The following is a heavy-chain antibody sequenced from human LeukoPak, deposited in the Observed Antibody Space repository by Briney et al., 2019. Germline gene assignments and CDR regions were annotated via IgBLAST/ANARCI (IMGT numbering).Heavy chain of an antibody. CDR3: ANVVYDTSGVYYYYMDV. CDR2: IYYSGST. V-gene: IGHV4-31*03. Sequence: SQTLSLTCTVYGGSISSGGYYWSWTRQHPGKGLEWIGDIYYSGSTHYNPSLTSRVTISVDTSVNQFSLRLSSVTAADTAVYYCANVVYDTSGVYYYYMDVWGKGTTVTVSS. D-gene: IGHD3-22*01. CDR1: GGSISSGGYY. J-gene: IGHJ6*03.